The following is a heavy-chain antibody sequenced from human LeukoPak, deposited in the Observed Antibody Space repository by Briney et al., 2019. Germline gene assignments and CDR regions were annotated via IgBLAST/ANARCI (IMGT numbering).Heavy chain of an antibody. CDR1: GFTFSSYA. V-gene: IGHV3-30-3*01. Sequence: PGGSLRLSCAASGFTFSSYAMHWVRQAPGKGLEWVAVISYDGNNKYCADSVKGRFTISRDNSKNTLYLQMNSLRAEDTAVYYCARRYDYPDYWGQGTLVTVSS. CDR2: ISYDGNNK. CDR3: ARRYDYPDY. J-gene: IGHJ4*02. D-gene: IGHD2-2*01.